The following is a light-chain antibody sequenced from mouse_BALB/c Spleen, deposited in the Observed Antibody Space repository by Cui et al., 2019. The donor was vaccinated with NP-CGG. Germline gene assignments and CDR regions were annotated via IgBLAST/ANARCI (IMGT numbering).Light chain of an antibody. CDR2: GTN. CDR1: TGAVTTSNY. Sequence: QAVVTQESALTTSPGETVTLTCRSSTGAVTTSNYANWVQEKPDHLFTGLIGGTNNRAQGVPARFSGSLIGDKAALTITWAQTEDEAIYFCALWYSNHWVFGGGTKLTVL. J-gene: IGLJ1*01. CDR3: ALWYSNHWV. V-gene: IGLV1*01.